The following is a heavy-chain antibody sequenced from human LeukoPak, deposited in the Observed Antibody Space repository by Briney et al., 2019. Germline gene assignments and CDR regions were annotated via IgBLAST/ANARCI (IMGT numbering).Heavy chain of an antibody. D-gene: IGHD5-12*01. J-gene: IGHJ4*02. CDR1: GYTFTRYG. Sequence: ASVKVSCKASGYTFTRYGISWVRQAPGQGLEWMGWISAYNGNTNYAQKLQGRVTMTTDTSTSTAYMELRSLRSDDTAVYYCARDRERVVATMGYYWGQGTLVTVSS. CDR3: ARDRERVVATMGYY. CDR2: ISAYNGNT. V-gene: IGHV1-18*01.